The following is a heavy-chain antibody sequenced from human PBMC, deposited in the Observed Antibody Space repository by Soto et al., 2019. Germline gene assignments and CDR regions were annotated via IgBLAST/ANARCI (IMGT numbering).Heavy chain of an antibody. CDR3: AKEYYYDSSGYQE. D-gene: IGHD3-22*01. CDR2: IIPILGIA. V-gene: IGHV1-69*08. CDR1: GGTFSSYT. Sequence: QVQLVQSGAEVKKPGSSVKVSYKASGGTFSSYTISWVRQAPGQGLEWMGRIIPILGIANYAQKFQGRVTITADKSTSTAYMELSSLRSEDTAVYYCAKEYYYDSSGYQEWGQGTLVTVSS. J-gene: IGHJ4*02.